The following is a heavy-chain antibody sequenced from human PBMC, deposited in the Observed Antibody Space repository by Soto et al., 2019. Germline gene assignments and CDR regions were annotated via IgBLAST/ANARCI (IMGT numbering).Heavy chain of an antibody. CDR3: ARGRGIAAAGTYYYYYGMDV. CDR2: VHYSENS. V-gene: IGHV4-59*01. Sequence: SETLSLTCTVSGGSISDSYWSWIRQPPGKGLEWIGYVHYSENSNYNPSLKSRVTISLDTAKKQFSLNLSSVTAADTAVYYCARGRGIAAAGTYYYYYGMDVWGQGTTVTVS. D-gene: IGHD6-13*01. J-gene: IGHJ6*02. CDR1: GGSISDSY.